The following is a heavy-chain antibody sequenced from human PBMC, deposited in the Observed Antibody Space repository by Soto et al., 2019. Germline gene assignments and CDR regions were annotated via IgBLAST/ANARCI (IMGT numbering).Heavy chain of an antibody. V-gene: IGHV4-59*01. J-gene: IGHJ5*02. Sequence: PSETLSLTCTVSGGSISSSYWSWIRQPPGKELEWIGYIYYSGSTNYNPSLKSRVTISIDTSKNQFSLKLTSVTAADTAVYYCARGSRLSTRDWFDPWGQGTLVTVSS. D-gene: IGHD6-25*01. CDR1: GGSISSSY. CDR2: IYYSGST. CDR3: ARGSRLSTRDWFDP.